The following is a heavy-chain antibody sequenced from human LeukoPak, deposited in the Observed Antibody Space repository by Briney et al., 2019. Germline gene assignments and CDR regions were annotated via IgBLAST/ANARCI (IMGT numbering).Heavy chain of an antibody. CDR2: IRQDGSQK. Sequence: GGSLRLSCAASGFTFSSYWMSWVRQAPGKGLEWVATIRQDGSQKYYVDSVEGRFTISRDNAKHSLYLQINSLRAEDTAVYYCARDLRAGGTWSYGVYFDLWGRGTLVTVSS. V-gene: IGHV3-7*01. D-gene: IGHD4-17*01. CDR3: ARDLRAGGTWSYGVYFDL. J-gene: IGHJ2*01. CDR1: GFTFSSYW.